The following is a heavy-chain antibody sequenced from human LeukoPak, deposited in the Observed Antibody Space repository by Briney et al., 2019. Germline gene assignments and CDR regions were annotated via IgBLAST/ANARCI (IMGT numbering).Heavy chain of an antibody. D-gene: IGHD3-22*01. CDR3: ARSYYDSSGYALYYYYMDV. J-gene: IGHJ6*03. CDR1: GYTLTELS. V-gene: IGHV1-24*01. Sequence: ASVKVSCKVSGYTLTELSVHWVRQAPGKGLEWMGNFDPKDGDTIYAQRFQGRVTMTEDTSTHTAYMELSSLRSEDTAVYYCARSYYDSSGYALYYYYMDVWGKGTTVTISS. CDR2: FDPKDGDT.